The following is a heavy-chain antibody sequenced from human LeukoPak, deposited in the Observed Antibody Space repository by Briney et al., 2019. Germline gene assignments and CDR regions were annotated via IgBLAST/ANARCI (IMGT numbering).Heavy chain of an antibody. D-gene: IGHD3-22*01. CDR2: INPNSGGT. CDR3: ARDEGYDSSGYYQLDY. V-gene: IGHV1-2*02. J-gene: IGHJ4*02. Sequence: GASVKVSCKASGYTFTGDYIHWVRQAPGQGLEWMGWINPNSGGTNYAQKFQGRVTMTRDTSISTAYMELSRLRSDDTAVYYCARDEGYDSSGYYQLDYWGQGTLVTVSS. CDR1: GYTFTGDY.